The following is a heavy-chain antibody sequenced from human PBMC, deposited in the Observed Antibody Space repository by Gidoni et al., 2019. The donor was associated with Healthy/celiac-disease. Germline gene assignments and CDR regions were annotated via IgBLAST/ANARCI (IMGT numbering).Heavy chain of an antibody. CDR1: GFTFSSYA. Sequence: EVQLVESGGGLVQPGGSLRLSCSASGFTFSSYAMHWVRQAPGKGLEYVSAISSNGGSTYYADSVKGRFTISRDNSKNTLYLQMSSLRAEDTAVYYCVKGASVVVPAADLLAIPRFDYWGQGTLVTVSS. CDR2: ISSNGGST. V-gene: IGHV3-64D*06. J-gene: IGHJ4*02. CDR3: VKGASVVVPAADLLAIPRFDY. D-gene: IGHD2-2*01.